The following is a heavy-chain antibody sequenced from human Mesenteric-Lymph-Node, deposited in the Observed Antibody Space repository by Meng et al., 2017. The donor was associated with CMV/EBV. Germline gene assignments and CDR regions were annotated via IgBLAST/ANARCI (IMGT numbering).Heavy chain of an antibody. V-gene: IGHV3-20*04. D-gene: IGHD5-12*01. CDR2: ISWHSSST. CDR1: GFTFEDYG. Sequence: GESLKISCAASGFTFEDYGTSWVRQGPGKGLEWVSAISWHSSSTAYADSVKGRFTIYRDNAKSSLYLEMNSLRSEDTALYYCATDVAGSGSYYGVFHYWGQGALVTVSS. CDR3: ATDVAGSGSYYGVFHY. J-gene: IGHJ4*02.